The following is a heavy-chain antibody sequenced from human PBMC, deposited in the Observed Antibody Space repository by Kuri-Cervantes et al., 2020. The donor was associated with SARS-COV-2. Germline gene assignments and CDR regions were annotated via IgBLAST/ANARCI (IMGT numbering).Heavy chain of an antibody. Sequence: GSLRLSCTVSGGSLSTYYWSWIRQPPGKGLEWIANIFYSGGSSYNPSLKSRVTISADTSKNEFSLNLKSVTAADTAVYYCARGGYSYDYWGQGNLVTGAS. CDR2: IFYSGGS. J-gene: IGHJ4*02. V-gene: IGHV4-59*01. CDR3: ARGGYSYDY. D-gene: IGHD5-24*01. CDR1: GGSLSTYY.